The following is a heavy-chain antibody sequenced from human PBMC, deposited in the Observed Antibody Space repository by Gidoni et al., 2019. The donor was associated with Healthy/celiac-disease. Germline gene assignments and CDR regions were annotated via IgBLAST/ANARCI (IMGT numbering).Heavy chain of an antibody. CDR2: INGNGGST. Sequence: EVQLVESGGGVVRPGGSLRLSCAASGFPFVDYGLSWVRQAPGKGLEWVSGINGNGGSTGYADSVKGRFTISRDNAKNSLYLQMNSLRAEDTALYHCARIKVPAAYYWYFDLWGRGTLVTVSS. CDR3: ARIKVPAAYYWYFDL. D-gene: IGHD2-2*01. CDR1: GFPFVDYG. V-gene: IGHV3-20*01. J-gene: IGHJ2*01.